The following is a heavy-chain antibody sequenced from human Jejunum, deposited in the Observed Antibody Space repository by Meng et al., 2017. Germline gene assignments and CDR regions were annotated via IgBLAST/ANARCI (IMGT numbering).Heavy chain of an antibody. D-gene: IGHD5-24*01. CDR3: AKAAAYNLDY. CDR2: IFHTGST. V-gene: IGHV4-4*02. Sequence: QLQLQWPGPGLVKPSGPPPLPCAVPVPSVNNPNWYSWVRQSPEKGLEWIGEIFHTGSTNYNPSLKSRVTISIDKSKTLLSLNLRSVTAADTAVYYCAKAAAYNLDYWGQGTLVTVSS. CDR1: VPSVNNPNW. J-gene: IGHJ4*02.